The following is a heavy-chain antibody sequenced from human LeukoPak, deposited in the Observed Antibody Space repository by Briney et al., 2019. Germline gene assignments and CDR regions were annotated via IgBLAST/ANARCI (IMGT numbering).Heavy chain of an antibody. CDR1: GFTFSSYG. CDR2: IWYDGSNK. V-gene: IGHV3-33*06. CDR3: AKASTIFGAAFDY. D-gene: IGHD3-3*01. J-gene: IGHJ4*02. Sequence: GGSLRLSCAASGFTFSSYGMHWVRQAPGKGLEWVAVIWYDGSNKYYADSVKGRFTISRDNSKNTLYLQMNSLRAEDTAVYYCAKASTIFGAAFDYWGQGTLVTVSS.